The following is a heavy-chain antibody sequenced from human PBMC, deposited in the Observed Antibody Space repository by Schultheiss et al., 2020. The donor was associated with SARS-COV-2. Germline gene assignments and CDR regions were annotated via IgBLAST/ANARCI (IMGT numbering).Heavy chain of an antibody. CDR3: ARRGTTYYFDY. V-gene: IGHV5-10-1*01. Sequence: GGSLRLSCKGSGYSFTSYWISWVRQMPGKGLEWMGRIDPSDSYTNYSPSFQGHVTISADKSISTAYLQWSSLKASDIAMYYCARRGTTYYFDYWGQGTLVTVSS. D-gene: IGHD1-14*01. CDR1: GYSFTSYW. J-gene: IGHJ4*02. CDR2: IDPSDSYT.